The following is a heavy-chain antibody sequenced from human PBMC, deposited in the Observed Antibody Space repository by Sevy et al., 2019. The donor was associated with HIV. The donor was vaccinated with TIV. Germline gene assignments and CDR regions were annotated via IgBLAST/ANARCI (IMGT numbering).Heavy chain of an antibody. V-gene: IGHV1-69*13. J-gene: IGHJ4*02. CDR1: GGTFSSYG. CDR3: ARGGGNGWYYFDY. Sequence: ASVKVSCKASGGTFSSYGISWVRQAPGQGLEWMGGIIPILGTVNYAQKFQGRVTITADESTKTAYMELSSLRSEDTAVYYCARGGGNGWYYFDYWGEETLVTVSS. D-gene: IGHD6-19*01. CDR2: IIPILGTV.